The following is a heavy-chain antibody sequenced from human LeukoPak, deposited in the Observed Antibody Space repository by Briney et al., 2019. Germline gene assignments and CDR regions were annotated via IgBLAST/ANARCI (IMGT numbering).Heavy chain of an antibody. J-gene: IGHJ5*01. D-gene: IGHD2-21*02. CDR1: GFTFRTYL. Sequence: PGGSLRLSCVASGFTFRTYLMTWVRQAPGKGLEWVAKIRGDGGETSYGDSVKGRFTISRDNADNSIHLQMTSLRADDSAVYFCARDQRCRDSACYSTDFFDSWGQGTLVSVSS. CDR2: IRGDGGET. CDR3: ARDQRCRDSACYSTDFFDS. V-gene: IGHV3-7*01.